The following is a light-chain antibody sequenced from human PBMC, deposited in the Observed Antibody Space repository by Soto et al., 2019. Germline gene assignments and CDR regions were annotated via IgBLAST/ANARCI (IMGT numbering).Light chain of an antibody. CDR2: EVA. CDR3: SSYTNTGTLYV. CDR1: SRDIGFYNY. Sequence: QSALTQPASVSGSPGQSITISCTGTSRDIGFYNYVSWYQQHPGKAPKLIIYEVAKRPSGVSSRFSGSKSGNTASLTISGLQAEDEADDHCSSYTNTGTLYVFGTGTQLTVL. V-gene: IGLV2-14*01. J-gene: IGLJ1*01.